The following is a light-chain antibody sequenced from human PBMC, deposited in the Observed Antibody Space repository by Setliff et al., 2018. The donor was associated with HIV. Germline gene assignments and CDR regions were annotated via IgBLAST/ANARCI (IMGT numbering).Light chain of an antibody. V-gene: IGLV2-8*01. J-gene: IGLJ1*01. Sequence: QSALTQPPSASGSPGQSVTISCTGTSSDVGGYNYVSWYQHHPGRPPKLLIYEVNQRPSGVPDRFSGSKSGNTASLTVSGLQTEDEADYYCSSYAGTNNPYVFGTGNKGTVL. CDR2: EVN. CDR1: SSDVGGYNY. CDR3: SSYAGTNNPYV.